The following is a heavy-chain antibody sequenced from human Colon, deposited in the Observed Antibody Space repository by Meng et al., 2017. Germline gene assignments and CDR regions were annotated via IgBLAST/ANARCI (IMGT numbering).Heavy chain of an antibody. Sequence: GSLRLSCAASGFTFSSYAMHWVRQAPGKGLEYVSAISSNGGSTYYANSVKGRFTISRDNSKNTLYLQMGSLRAEDMAVYYCARDQGSGWYFDHDAFDIWGQGTMVTVSS. V-gene: IGHV3-64*01. D-gene: IGHD6-19*01. CDR2: ISSNGGST. J-gene: IGHJ3*02. CDR3: ARDQGSGWYFDHDAFDI. CDR1: GFTFSSYA.